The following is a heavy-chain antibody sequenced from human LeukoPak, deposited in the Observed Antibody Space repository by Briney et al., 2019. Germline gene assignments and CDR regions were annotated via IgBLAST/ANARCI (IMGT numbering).Heavy chain of an antibody. CDR3: ARDFAVTTAYYYGVDV. Sequence: SETLSLTCTVSGDSISSSYWTWIRQPPGKGLEWIGYIYYSGTTDYNPSLRSRVTISVDTPKNPFSLKLTSVTAADTAVYYCARDFAVTTAYYYGVDVWGQGITVTVSS. CDR2: IYYSGTT. D-gene: IGHD4-17*01. CDR1: GDSISSSY. J-gene: IGHJ6*02. V-gene: IGHV4-59*01.